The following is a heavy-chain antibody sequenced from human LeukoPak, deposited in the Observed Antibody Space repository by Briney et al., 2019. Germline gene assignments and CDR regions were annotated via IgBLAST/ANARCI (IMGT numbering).Heavy chain of an antibody. J-gene: IGHJ4*02. Sequence: ETLSLTCTVSGVSISSSNSYWGWIRQPPGKGLEWVANIQEDGKKENYVDSVRGRFTISRDNAKNSIYLQMNSLRVEDTAVYYCAKDIVGGGDDYWGQGTLVIVSS. D-gene: IGHD2-21*02. CDR1: GVSISSSNSY. CDR3: AKDIVGGGDDY. CDR2: IQEDGKKE. V-gene: IGHV3-7*01.